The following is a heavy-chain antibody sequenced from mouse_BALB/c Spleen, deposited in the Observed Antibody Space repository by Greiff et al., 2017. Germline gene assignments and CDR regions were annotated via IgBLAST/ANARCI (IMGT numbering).Heavy chain of an antibody. CDR1: GYTFTSYW. J-gene: IGHJ1*01. CDR3: TRSPYYYGSSDWYFDV. D-gene: IGHD1-1*01. V-gene: IGHV1S22*01. Sequence: LQQPGSELVRPGASVKLSCKASGYTFTSYWMHWVKQRPGQGLEWIGNIYPGSGSTNYDEKFKSKATLTVDTSSSTAYMQLSSLTSEDSAVYYCTRSPYYYGSSDWYFDVWGAGTTVTVSS. CDR2: IYPGSGST.